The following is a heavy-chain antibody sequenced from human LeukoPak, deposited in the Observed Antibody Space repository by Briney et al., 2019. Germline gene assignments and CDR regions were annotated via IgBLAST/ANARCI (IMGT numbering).Heavy chain of an antibody. J-gene: IGHJ3*01. CDR2: IKLDGSEK. CDR3: ARGYNYAAFDV. Sequence: GGSLRLSCAASGFPFSSYWMSWVRQAPGKGLEWVANIKLDGSEKYYVDSVKGRFTISRDNAKNSLYLQMNSLRAEDTAVYYCARGYNYAAFDVWGQGTMVTVSS. CDR1: GFPFSSYW. V-gene: IGHV3-7*01. D-gene: IGHD1-1*01.